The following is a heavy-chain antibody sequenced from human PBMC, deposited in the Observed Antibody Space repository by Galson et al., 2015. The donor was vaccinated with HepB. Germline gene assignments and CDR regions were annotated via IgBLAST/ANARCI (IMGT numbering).Heavy chain of an antibody. Sequence: SLRLSCAASGFTFSSYAMHWVRQAPGKGLEWVAVISYDGSNKYYADSVKGRFTISRDNSKNTLYLQMNSLRAEDTAVYYCARDGGNLVYFQHWGQGTLVTVSS. CDR1: GFTFSSYA. D-gene: IGHD4-23*01. CDR2: ISYDGSNK. CDR3: ARDGGNLVYFQH. J-gene: IGHJ1*01. V-gene: IGHV3-30*04.